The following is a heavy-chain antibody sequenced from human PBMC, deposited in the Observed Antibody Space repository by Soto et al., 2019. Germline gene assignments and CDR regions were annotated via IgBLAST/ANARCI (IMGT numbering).Heavy chain of an antibody. J-gene: IGHJ4*02. CDR2: INPSGGST. D-gene: IGHD1-26*01. CDR3: ARVGGATDPLDY. CDR1: GYTFTSYY. V-gene: IGHV1-46*01. Sequence: ASVKVSCKASGYTFTSYYMHWVRQAPGQGLEWMGIINPSGGSTSYAQKFQGRVTMTRDTSTSTVYMELSSLRSEDTAVHYCARVGGATDPLDYWGQGTLVTVSS.